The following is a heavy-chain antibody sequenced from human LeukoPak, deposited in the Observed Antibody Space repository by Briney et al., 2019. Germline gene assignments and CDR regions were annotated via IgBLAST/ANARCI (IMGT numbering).Heavy chain of an antibody. Sequence: PGGSLRLSCAASGFTFSSYAMSWVRQAPGKGLEWVSAISGSGGSTYYADSVKGRFTISRDNSKNTLYLQMNSLRAEDTAVYYCAKVFRRFGVKKSHDYWGQGALVTVSS. CDR3: AKVFRRFGVKKSHDY. V-gene: IGHV3-23*01. CDR1: GFTFSSYA. CDR2: ISGSGGST. J-gene: IGHJ4*02. D-gene: IGHD3-10*01.